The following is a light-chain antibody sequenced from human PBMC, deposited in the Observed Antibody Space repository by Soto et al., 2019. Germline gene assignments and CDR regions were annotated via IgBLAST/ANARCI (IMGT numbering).Light chain of an antibody. CDR1: QSVSNNY. Sequence: DIALTQSPGPLSLSPGERATLSCRASQSVSNNYLAWYQQKPGQAPRILIYGASNRATGIPDRFSGSGSGTDFTLTISRLEPEDFAVYYCQQYGSSGTLGQGTKVDIK. J-gene: IGKJ1*01. CDR2: GAS. V-gene: IGKV3-20*01. CDR3: QQYGSSGT.